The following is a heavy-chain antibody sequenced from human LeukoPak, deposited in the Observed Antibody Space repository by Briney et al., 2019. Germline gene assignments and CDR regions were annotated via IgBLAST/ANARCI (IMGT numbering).Heavy chain of an antibody. CDR3: ARDVYNSGGDAFDI. CDR2: ISSSSSYI. Sequence: GGSLRLSCAASGFTFSTYSMNWVRQAPGKGLEWVSSISSSSSYIFYADSVKGRFTISRDNAKNSLYLQMNSLRAADMAVYYCARDVYNSGGDAFDIWGQGTMVTVSS. CDR1: GFTFSTYS. V-gene: IGHV3-21*01. J-gene: IGHJ3*02. D-gene: IGHD6-19*01.